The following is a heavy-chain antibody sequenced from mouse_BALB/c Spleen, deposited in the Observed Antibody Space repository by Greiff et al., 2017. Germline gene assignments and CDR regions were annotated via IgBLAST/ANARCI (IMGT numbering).Heavy chain of an antibody. CDR2: ISYSGST. J-gene: IGHJ4*01. V-gene: IGHV3-2*02. D-gene: IGHD2-14*01. CDR3: ARGNRYDDAMDY. CDR1: GYSITSDYA. Sequence: EVKLQESGPGLVKPSQSLSLTCTVTGYSITSDYAWNWIRQFPGNKLEWMGYISYSGSTSYNPSLKSRISITRDTSKNQFFLQFNSVTTEDTATYYCARGNRYDDAMDYWGQGTSVTVSS.